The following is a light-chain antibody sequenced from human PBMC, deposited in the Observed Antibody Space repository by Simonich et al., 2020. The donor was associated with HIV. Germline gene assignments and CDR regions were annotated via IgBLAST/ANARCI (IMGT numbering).Light chain of an antibody. V-gene: IGLV1-44*01. CDR3: ATWDDSLNGWV. J-gene: IGLJ3*02. CDR1: SSNIGSNN. Sequence: QSVLTQPPSASGTPGQRVTISCSGSSSNIGSNNVNWYQQLPGTAPKLLIYSNNQRPSGVPDRFSGSKSGTSASLAISGLQSEDEADYYCATWDDSLNGWVFGAGTKLTVL. CDR2: SNN.